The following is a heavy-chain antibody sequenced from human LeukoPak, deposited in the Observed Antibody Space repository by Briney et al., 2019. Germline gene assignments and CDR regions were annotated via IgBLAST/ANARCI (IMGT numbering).Heavy chain of an antibody. Sequence: PGGSLRLSCAASGFTFSSYSMNWVRQAPGKGLEWVSYISSSSSTIYYADSVKGRFTISRDNAKNSLYLQVNSLRDEDTAVYYCARIREAGSSWYEDIAFDYWGQGTLVTVSS. V-gene: IGHV3-48*02. CDR1: GFTFSSYS. J-gene: IGHJ4*02. CDR3: ARIREAGSSWYEDIAFDY. D-gene: IGHD6-13*01. CDR2: ISSSSSTI.